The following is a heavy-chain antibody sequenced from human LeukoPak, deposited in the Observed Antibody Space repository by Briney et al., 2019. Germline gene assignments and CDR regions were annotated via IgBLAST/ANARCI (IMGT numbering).Heavy chain of an antibody. D-gene: IGHD3-22*01. CDR2: ISGYNGHT. CDR1: GYTYTNYG. J-gene: IGHJ4*02. V-gene: IGHV1-18*01. CDR3: ARAGHRKYYYDNAYVY. Sequence: ASVKVSCKASGYTYTNYGISWVRQAPGQGLEWMGWISGYNGHTNYAQKLQGRVTMTTHTSTSTAYMELRSLRSDDTAVYYCARAGHRKYYYDNAYVYWGQGTLVTVSS.